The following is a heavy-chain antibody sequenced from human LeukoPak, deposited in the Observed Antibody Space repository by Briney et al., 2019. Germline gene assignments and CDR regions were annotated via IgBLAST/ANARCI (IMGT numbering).Heavy chain of an antibody. CDR2: ISWNSGSI. Sequence: GGSLRLSCAASGFTFDDYAMPWVRQAPGKGLEWVSGISWNSGSIGYADSVKGRFTISRDNAKNSLYLQMNSLRAEDTALYYCAARALYSGYDYVYWGQGTLVTVSS. CDR1: GFTFDDYA. J-gene: IGHJ4*02. CDR3: AARALYSGYDYVY. D-gene: IGHD5-12*01. V-gene: IGHV3-9*01.